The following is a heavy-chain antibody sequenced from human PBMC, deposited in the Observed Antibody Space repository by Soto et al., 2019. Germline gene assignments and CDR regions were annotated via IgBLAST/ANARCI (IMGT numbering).Heavy chain of an antibody. D-gene: IGHD3-10*01. V-gene: IGHV3-11*01. CDR2: ISGGGTTI. Sequence: PGGSLRLSCAAAGFTFSDYYMTWIRQAPGKGLEWVSYISGGGTTIYYADSVKGRFTVSRDNAKKSLYLQMNGLRAEDTAVYYCAGDPYYYASEYWGQGTLVTVSS. CDR3: AGDPYYYASEY. CDR1: GFTFSDYY. J-gene: IGHJ4*02.